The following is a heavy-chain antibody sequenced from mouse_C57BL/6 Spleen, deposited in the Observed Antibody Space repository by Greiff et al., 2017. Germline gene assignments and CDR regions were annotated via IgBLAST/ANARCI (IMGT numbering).Heavy chain of an antibody. CDR1: GYTFTSYW. CDR2: IDPSDSYT. J-gene: IGHJ3*01. CDR3: ARFPHCYGSSSWFAY. V-gene: IGHV1-59*01. D-gene: IGHD1-1*01. Sequence: QVQLQQPGAELVRPGTSVKLSCKASGYTFTSYWMHWVKQRPGQGLEWIGVIDPSDSYTNYNQKFKGKATLTVDTSSSTAYMQLSSLTSEDSAVYYCARFPHCYGSSSWFAYWGQGTLVTVSA.